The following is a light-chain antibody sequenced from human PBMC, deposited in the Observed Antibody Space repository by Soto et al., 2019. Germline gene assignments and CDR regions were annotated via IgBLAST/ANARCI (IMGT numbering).Light chain of an antibody. J-gene: IGLJ2*01. CDR3: QVWDSSGDHPV. CDR1: NIRTKS. V-gene: IGLV3-21*02. CDR2: DDR. Sequence: SYELTQPPSVSVAPGQTATITCGGSNIRTKSVHWCRQRPGQAPVLVVYDDRDRPSGLPERFSGSNSGNTATLTISKVEPGDEADYYCQVWDSSGDHPVFGGGTKLTVL.